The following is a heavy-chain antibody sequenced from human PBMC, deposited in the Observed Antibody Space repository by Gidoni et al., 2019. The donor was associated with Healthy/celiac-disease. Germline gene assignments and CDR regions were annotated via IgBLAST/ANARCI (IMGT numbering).Heavy chain of an antibody. Sequence: QITFKESGPTLVKPTQTLTLTGTFSGFSLSTSGVGVGWFRQPPGKALEWLALISWNDDKRYSPSLKSRLTITKDTSKNQVVLTMTNMDPVDTATYYCAPTYYYGSESLPFDPWGQGTLVTVSS. D-gene: IGHD3-10*01. J-gene: IGHJ5*02. CDR2: ISWNDDK. CDR1: GFSLSTSGVG. V-gene: IGHV2-5*01. CDR3: APTYYYGSESLPFDP.